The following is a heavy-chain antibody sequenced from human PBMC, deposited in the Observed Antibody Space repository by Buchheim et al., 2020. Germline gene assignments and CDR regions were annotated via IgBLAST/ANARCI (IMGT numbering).Heavy chain of an antibody. Sequence: QVQLQESGPGLVKPSGTLSLTCAVSGGSISSSNWWSWVRQPPGKGLEWIGEIYHSGGTHYHPSLQSRVTISIDKSKNQFSLKLSSVTAADTAVYYCARGGSGFGVVISPRHYYYGMDVWGQGTT. D-gene: IGHD3-3*01. CDR3: ARGGSGFGVVISPRHYYYGMDV. CDR1: GGSISSSNW. CDR2: IYHSGGT. V-gene: IGHV4-4*02. J-gene: IGHJ6*02.